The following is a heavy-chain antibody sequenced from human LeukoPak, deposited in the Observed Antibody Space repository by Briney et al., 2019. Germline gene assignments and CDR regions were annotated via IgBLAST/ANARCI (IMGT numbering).Heavy chain of an antibody. Sequence: PSETLSLTCTVSGGSIISTNYYWGWLRQPPGKGLEWIGSIYYSGTTYYNPSLKSRITISVDTSKNQSSLKLSSVAAADTAVYYCARSRNGPQDYWGQGTLATVSS. J-gene: IGHJ4*02. V-gene: IGHV4-39*01. CDR3: ARSRNGPQDY. CDR1: GGSIISTNYY. CDR2: IYYSGTT. D-gene: IGHD2-8*01.